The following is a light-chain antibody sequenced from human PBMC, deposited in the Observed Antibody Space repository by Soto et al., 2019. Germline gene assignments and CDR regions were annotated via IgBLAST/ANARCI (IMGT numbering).Light chain of an antibody. J-gene: IGKJ3*01. CDR1: QSVSSSY. Sequence: EIVLTQSPGTLSLSPGERATLSCRASQSVSSSYLAGYQQKPGQAPRLLIYGASSRATGIPDRFSGSGSGKDFTLTISRLAPEDFAVYYCQQYGSSLFSFGPGTKVDIK. CDR2: GAS. CDR3: QQYGSSLFS. V-gene: IGKV3-20*01.